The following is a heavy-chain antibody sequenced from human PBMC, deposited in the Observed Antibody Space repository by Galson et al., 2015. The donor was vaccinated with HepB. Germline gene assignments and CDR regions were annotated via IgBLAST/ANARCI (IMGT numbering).Heavy chain of an antibody. CDR2: ISGSGGST. J-gene: IGHJ4*02. CDR3: AKDYSSGWYKFGKYPFDY. D-gene: IGHD6-19*01. CDR1: GFTFSSYA. Sequence: SLRLSCAASGFTFSSYAMSWVRQAPGKGLEWVSAISGSGGSTYYADSVKGRFTISRDNSKNTLYLQMNSLRAEDTAVYYCAKDYSSGWYKFGKYPFDYWGQGTLVTVSS. V-gene: IGHV3-23*01.